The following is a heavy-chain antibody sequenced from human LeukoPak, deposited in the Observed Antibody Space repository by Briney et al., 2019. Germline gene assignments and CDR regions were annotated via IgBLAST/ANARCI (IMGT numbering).Heavy chain of an antibody. V-gene: IGHV3-20*04. J-gene: IGHJ4*02. CDR3: AKAVGIVATTDFFDY. Sequence: PGGSLRLSCAASGFPFSSYAIHWVRQAPGKGLEWVSGINWNGGSTGYADSVKGRFTISRDNAKNSLYLQMNSLRAEDTALYYCAKAVGIVATTDFFDYWGQGTLVTVSS. CDR1: GFPFSSYA. CDR2: INWNGGST. D-gene: IGHD5-12*01.